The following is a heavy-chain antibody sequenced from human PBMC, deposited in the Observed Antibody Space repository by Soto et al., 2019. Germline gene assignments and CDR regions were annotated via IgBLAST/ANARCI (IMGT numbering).Heavy chain of an antibody. V-gene: IGHV1-46*01. Sequence: ASVKVSCKASGYTFTTYYMHWVRQAPGQGLEWMGMINPTGGSTSYAHKFQGRVTMTRDTSTSTVYMELSSLRSDDTAMYYCARNANSGLDYWGQGTLVTVSS. J-gene: IGHJ4*02. CDR3: ARNANSGLDY. CDR1: GYTFTTYY. CDR2: INPTGGST. D-gene: IGHD1-26*01.